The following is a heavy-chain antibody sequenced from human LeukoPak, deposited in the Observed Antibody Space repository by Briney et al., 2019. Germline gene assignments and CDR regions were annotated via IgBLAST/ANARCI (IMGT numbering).Heavy chain of an antibody. CDR2: INSGGTR. D-gene: IGHD3-10*01. V-gene: IGHV3-66*01. CDR3: ATGYY. J-gene: IGHJ4*02. Sequence: GGSLRLSCAASGFTVSSNYLSWVRQAPGKGLEWVSAINSGGTRYYAESVKGKFTIAKVNAKNMVYHQMNGLGCEDTAVDDCATGYYWGQGTLVTVSS. CDR1: GFTVSSNY.